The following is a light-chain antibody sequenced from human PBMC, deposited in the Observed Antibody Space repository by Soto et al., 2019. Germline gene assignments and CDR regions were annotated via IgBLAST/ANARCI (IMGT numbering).Light chain of an antibody. CDR3: SSYTSSGTWV. V-gene: IGLV2-14*01. J-gene: IGLJ3*02. CDR2: EVI. Sequence: QSALTQPASVSGSPGQSITISCTGTSSDVGCYNYVYWYQQHPGKAPRLMIYEVINRPSGISNRFSGSKSGNTASLTISGLQTEDEADYYCSSYTSSGTWVFGGGTKLTVL. CDR1: SSDVGCYNY.